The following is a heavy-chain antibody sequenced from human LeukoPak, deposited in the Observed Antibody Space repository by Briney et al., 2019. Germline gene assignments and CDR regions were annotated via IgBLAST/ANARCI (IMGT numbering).Heavy chain of an antibody. CDR3: ARSNIAAAGYDY. Sequence: GGSLRLSCAASGFTFSSYDMHWVRQATGKGLEWVSAIGTAGDTYYPGSVKGRFTISRENAKNSVYLQMNSLRAGDTAVYYCARSNIAAAGYDYWGQGTLVTVSS. V-gene: IGHV3-13*01. CDR1: GFTFSSYD. D-gene: IGHD6-13*01. J-gene: IGHJ4*02. CDR2: IGTAGDT.